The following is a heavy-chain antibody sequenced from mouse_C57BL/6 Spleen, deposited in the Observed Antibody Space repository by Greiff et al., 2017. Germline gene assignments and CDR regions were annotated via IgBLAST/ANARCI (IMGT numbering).Heavy chain of an antibody. CDR3: ARGGDWDHAY. CDR2: FDPSDSYT. CDR1: GYTFTSYW. V-gene: IGHV1-69*01. J-gene: IGHJ2*01. Sequence: QVQLQQPGAELVMPGASVKLSCKASGYTFTSYWMHWVKQRPGQGLEWIGEFDPSDSYTNYNQKFKGKSTLTVDKSSSTAYRQLSSLTSEDSAVYYCARGGDWDHAYWGQGTTLTVSS. D-gene: IGHD4-1*01.